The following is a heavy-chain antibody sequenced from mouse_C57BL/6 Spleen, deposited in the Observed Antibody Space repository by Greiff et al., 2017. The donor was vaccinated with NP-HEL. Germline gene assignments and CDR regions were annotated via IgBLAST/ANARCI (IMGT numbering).Heavy chain of an antibody. D-gene: IGHD1-1*01. J-gene: IGHJ4*01. CDR3: ARCVTTVVADYAMDY. V-gene: IGHV1-18*01. CDR1: GYTFTDYN. Sequence: EVQLQQSGPELVKPGASVKIPCKASGYTFTDYNMDWVKQSHGKSLEWIGDINPNNGGTIYNQKFKGKATLTVDKSSSTAYMELRSLTSEDTAVYYCARCVTTVVADYAMDYWGQGTSVTVSS. CDR2: INPNNGGT.